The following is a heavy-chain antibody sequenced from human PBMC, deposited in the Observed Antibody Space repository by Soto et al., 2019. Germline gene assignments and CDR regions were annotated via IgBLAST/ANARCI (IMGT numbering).Heavy chain of an antibody. J-gene: IGHJ5*02. CDR3: ARGPYPLRYFDWLLFGNWFDP. CDR1: GYTFTSYG. Sequence: ASVKVSCKASGYTFTSYGISWVRQAPGQGLEWMGWISAYNGNTNYAQKLQGRVTMTTDTSTSTAYMELSSLRSEDTAVYYCARGPYPLRYFDWLLFGNWFDPWGQGTLVTVSS. V-gene: IGHV1-18*01. D-gene: IGHD3-9*01. CDR2: ISAYNGNT.